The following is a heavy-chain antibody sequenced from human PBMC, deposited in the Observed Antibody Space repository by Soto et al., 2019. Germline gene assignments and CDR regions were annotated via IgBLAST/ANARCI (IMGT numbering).Heavy chain of an antibody. D-gene: IGHD6-6*01. V-gene: IGHV3-48*03. J-gene: IGHJ4*02. CDR1: GFTFSSYE. CDR2: ISSSGSTI. CDR3: ARLSSSFAFDY. Sequence: HPGGSLRLSCAASGFTFSSYEMNWVRQAPGKGLEWVSYISSSGSTIYYADSVKGRFTISRDNAKNSLYLQMNSLRAEDTAVYYCARLSSSFAFDYWGQGTLVTVSS.